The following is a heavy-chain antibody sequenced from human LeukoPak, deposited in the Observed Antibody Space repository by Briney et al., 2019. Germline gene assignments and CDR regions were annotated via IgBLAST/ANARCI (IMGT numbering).Heavy chain of an antibody. J-gene: IGHJ3*02. Sequence: GGSLRLSCAASGFTFSSYAMSWVRQAPGKGLEWVSAISGSGGSTYYADSVKGRFTISRDNSKNTLYLQMNSLRAEDTAVYYCAKDHLTTISGVVIWPAFDIWGQGTMVTVSS. CDR1: GFTFSSYA. CDR3: AKDHLTTISGVVIWPAFDI. D-gene: IGHD3-3*01. CDR2: ISGSGGST. V-gene: IGHV3-23*01.